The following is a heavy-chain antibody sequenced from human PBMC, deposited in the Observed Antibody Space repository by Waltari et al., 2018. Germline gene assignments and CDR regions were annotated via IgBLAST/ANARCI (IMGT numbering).Heavy chain of an antibody. D-gene: IGHD2-2*01. CDR3: ARADCSSTSCPPVH. Sequence: EVQLVESGGGLVKPGGSLRLSCAASGFTFSSYSMNWVRQAPGKGLEWVSSISSSSSYIYYADSVKGRFTISRDNAKNSLYLQMNSLRAEDTAVYYCARADCSSTSCPPVHWGQGTLVTVSS. V-gene: IGHV3-21*01. CDR1: GFTFSSYS. CDR2: ISSSSSYI. J-gene: IGHJ4*02.